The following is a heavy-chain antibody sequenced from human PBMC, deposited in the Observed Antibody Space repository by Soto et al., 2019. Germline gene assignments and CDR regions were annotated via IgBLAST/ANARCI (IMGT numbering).Heavy chain of an antibody. CDR3: AKDPKSTIRFNWFDP. D-gene: IGHD2-8*01. CDR2: ISGSGSST. J-gene: IGHJ5*02. V-gene: IGHV3-23*01. Sequence: EVQLSESGGGLVQPGGSLRLSCAASGFTFSSYAMSWVRQAPGKGLEWVSGISGSGSSTYYADSVKGRFTISRDNSKKTLYLQMNRLRAEDTAIYYCAKDPKSTIRFNWFDPWGQGTLVTVSS. CDR1: GFTFSSYA.